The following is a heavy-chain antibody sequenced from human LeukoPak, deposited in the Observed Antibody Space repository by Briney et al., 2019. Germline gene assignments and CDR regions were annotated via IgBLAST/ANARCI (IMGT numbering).Heavy chain of an antibody. CDR1: GCSISSGYY. Sequence: PSETLALTCAVSGCSISSGYYWGWIRQPPGKGLEWIGSIYHSGSTYYNPSLKSRVTISVDTSKNQFSLKLSSVTAADTAVYYCARAVLAMAHDAFDIWGQGTMVTVSS. J-gene: IGHJ3*02. CDR2: IYHSGST. V-gene: IGHV4-38-2*01. D-gene: IGHD5-18*01. CDR3: ARAVLAMAHDAFDI.